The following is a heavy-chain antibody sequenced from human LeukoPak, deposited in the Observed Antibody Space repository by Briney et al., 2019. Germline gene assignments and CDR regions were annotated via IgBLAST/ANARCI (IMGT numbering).Heavy chain of an antibody. CDR1: GFTFSSYG. V-gene: IGHV3-30*02. CDR3: AEDINFYSYGYSFCDY. CDR2: IRYDGSNK. D-gene: IGHD5-18*01. Sequence: GGSLRLSCAASGFTFSSYGMHWVRQAAGRGLEWVAFIRYDGSNKYYADSVKGRFTISRDNSKNTLYLQMNSLRAEDTAVYYCAEDINFYSYGYSFCDYWGQGTLVTVSS. J-gene: IGHJ4*02.